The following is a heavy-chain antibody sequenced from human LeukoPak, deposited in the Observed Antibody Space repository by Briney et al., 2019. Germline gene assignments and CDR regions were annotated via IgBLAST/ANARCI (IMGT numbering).Heavy chain of an antibody. V-gene: IGHV4-59*01. CDR1: GFTFSSYA. CDR3: AREAAVAGSFDY. D-gene: IGHD6-19*01. J-gene: IGHJ4*02. CDR2: IYYSGST. Sequence: GSLRLSCAASGFTFSSYAMCWIRQPPGKGLVWIGYIYYSGSTNYNPSLKSRVTISVDTAKNQFSLKLSSVTAADTAVYYCAREAAVAGSFDYWGQGTLVTVSS.